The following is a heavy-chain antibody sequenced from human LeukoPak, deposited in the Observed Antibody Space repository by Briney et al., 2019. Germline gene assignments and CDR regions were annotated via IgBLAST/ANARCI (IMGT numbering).Heavy chain of an antibody. Sequence: GGSLRLSCAASGFTFSSYAMSWVRQAPGKGLEWVSAISGSGGSTYYADSVKGRFTISRDNSKNTLYLQMNSLRAEDTAVYYCAKRVEGYVWGSYSDYWGQGTLVTVSS. CDR2: ISGSGGST. D-gene: IGHD3-16*01. CDR3: AKRVEGYVWGSYSDY. J-gene: IGHJ4*02. V-gene: IGHV3-23*01. CDR1: GFTFSSYA.